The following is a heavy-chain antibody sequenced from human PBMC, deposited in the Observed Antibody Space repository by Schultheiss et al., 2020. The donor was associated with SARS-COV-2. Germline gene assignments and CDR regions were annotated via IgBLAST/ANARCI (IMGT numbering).Heavy chain of an antibody. D-gene: IGHD3-10*01. CDR2: INSDGSNT. J-gene: IGHJ3*02. CDR3: AREGVNYYGSGSYYRSYAFDI. V-gene: IGHV3-74*01. Sequence: GGSLRLSCAASGFTFSSYWMHWVRQAPGKGLVWVSRINSDGSNTNYADSVKGRFTISRDNSKNTLYLQMNSLRAEDTAVYYCAREGVNYYGSGSYYRSYAFDIWGQGTMVTGSS. CDR1: GFTFSSYW.